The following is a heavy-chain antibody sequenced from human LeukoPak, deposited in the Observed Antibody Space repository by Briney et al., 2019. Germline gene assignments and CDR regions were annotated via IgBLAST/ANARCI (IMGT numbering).Heavy chain of an antibody. J-gene: IGHJ4*02. V-gene: IGHV4-39*01. CDR1: GGSITTYKYY. CDR3: AGPVERWQYLDY. CDR2: IYYSGSV. Sequence: SETLSLTCNVSGGSITTYKYYWGWIRQSPGKGLEWVGSIYYSGSVYYNQTLKSRVTISVDTSNNQISLNMRSMTAADTAVYHCAGPVERWQYLDYWGQGPLVTVSS. D-gene: IGHD5-24*01.